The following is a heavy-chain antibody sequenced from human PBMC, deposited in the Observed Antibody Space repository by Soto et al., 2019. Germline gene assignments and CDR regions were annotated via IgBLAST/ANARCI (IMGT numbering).Heavy chain of an antibody. CDR1: GFTFSSYA. V-gene: IGHV3-30-3*01. J-gene: IGHJ6*02. D-gene: IGHD4-17*01. CDR2: ISYDGSNK. Sequence: QVQLVESGGGVVQPGRSLRLSCAASGFTFSSYAMHWVRQAPGKGLEWVAVISYDGSNKYYADSVKGRFTISRDNSKNSLYLQMNSRRAWDTAVYYCARFPPDGGDYGDYVDYFSGVDVWCQGTRVTVSS. CDR3: ARFPPDGGDYGDYVDYFSGVDV.